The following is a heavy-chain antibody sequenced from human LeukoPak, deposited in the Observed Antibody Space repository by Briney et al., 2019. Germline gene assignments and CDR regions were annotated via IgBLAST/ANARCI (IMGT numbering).Heavy chain of an antibody. V-gene: IGHV4-4*07. CDR1: GGSISSYY. Sequence: SETLSFTCTVSGGSISSYYWSWIRQPAGKGLEWIGRVFTSGTTNYNPSLKSRVTMSVDTSKNQFSLKLSSVTATDTAVYYCATGEGLGYWGQGTLVTVSS. D-gene: IGHD3-16*01. J-gene: IGHJ4*02. CDR3: ATGEGLGY. CDR2: VFTSGTT.